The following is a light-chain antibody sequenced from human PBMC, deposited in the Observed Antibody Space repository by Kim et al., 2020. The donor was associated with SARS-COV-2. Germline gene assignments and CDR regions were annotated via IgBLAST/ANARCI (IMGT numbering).Light chain of an antibody. CDR1: NIGSKS. CDR3: QAWDSSSEHVV. Sequence: SYELTQPPSVSVAPGKTARITCGGNNIGSKSVHWYQQKPGQAPVLVIYYDSDRPSGIPERFSGSNSGNTATLTISRVEAGDEADYYCQAWDSSSEHVV. CDR2: YDS. J-gene: IGLJ2*01. V-gene: IGLV3-21*04.